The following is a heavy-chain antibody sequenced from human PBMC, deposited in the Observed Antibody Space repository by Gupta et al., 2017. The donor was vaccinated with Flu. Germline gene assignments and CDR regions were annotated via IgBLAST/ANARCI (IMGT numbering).Heavy chain of an antibody. CDR3: PFDSSGYYQTVGAFDI. D-gene: IGHD3-22*01. V-gene: IGHV4-39*01. CDR2: IYYSGST. Sequence: QLQLQESGPGLVKPSETLSLTCTVSGGSISSSSYYWGWIRQPPGKGLEWIGSIYYSGSTYYNPSLKSRVTISVDTSKNQFSLKLSSVTAADTAVYYCPFDSSGYYQTVGAFDIWGQGTMVTVSS. J-gene: IGHJ3*02. CDR1: GGSISSSSYY.